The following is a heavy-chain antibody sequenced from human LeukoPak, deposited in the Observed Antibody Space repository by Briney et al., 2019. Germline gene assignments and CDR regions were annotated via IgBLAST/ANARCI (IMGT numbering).Heavy chain of an antibody. CDR3: ARDPLKGYPYGMDV. Sequence: SQTLSLTCTVSGGSISSGDYSWSWIRQPPGTGLEWIGYIYYSGSTYYNPSLKSRVTISVDTSKDQFSLKLSSVTAADTAVYYCARDPLKGYPYGMDVWGKGTTVTVSS. CDR1: GGSISSGDYS. D-gene: IGHD2-15*01. CDR2: IYYSGST. V-gene: IGHV4-30-4*01. J-gene: IGHJ6*04.